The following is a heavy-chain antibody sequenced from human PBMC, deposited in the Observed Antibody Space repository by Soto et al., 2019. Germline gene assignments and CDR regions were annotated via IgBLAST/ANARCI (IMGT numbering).Heavy chain of an antibody. Sequence: PSETLSLTCTVSGGSISSYYWSWIRQPPGKGLEWIGYIYYSGSTNYNPSLKSRVTISVDTSKNQFSLKLSSVTAADTAVYYCARVRNTYYYDSSGYYYDWFDPWGQGTLVTVSS. V-gene: IGHV4-59*01. CDR3: ARVRNTYYYDSSGYYYDWFDP. CDR2: IYYSGST. J-gene: IGHJ5*02. CDR1: GGSISSYY. D-gene: IGHD3-22*01.